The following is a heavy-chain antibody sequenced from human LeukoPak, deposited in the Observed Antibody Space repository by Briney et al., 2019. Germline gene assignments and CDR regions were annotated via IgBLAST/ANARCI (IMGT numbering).Heavy chain of an antibody. CDR1: GGSFSGYY. V-gene: IGHV4-34*01. CDR2: INHSGST. J-gene: IGHJ6*02. Sequence: SETLSLTCAVYGGSFSGYYWSWIRQPPGKGLEWIGEINHSGSTNYSPSLKSRGTISIDTSKNQFSLSLSSVTAADTAIYYCARLAPVALTGSIYYHSMDLWGQGTTVTVSS. CDR3: ARLAPVALTGSIYYHSMDL. D-gene: IGHD7-27*01.